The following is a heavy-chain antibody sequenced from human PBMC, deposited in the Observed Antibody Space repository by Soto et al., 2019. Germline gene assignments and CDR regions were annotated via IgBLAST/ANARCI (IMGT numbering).Heavy chain of an antibody. CDR2: IWYDGNKK. CDR1: GFTFSSYA. CDR3: ARARATGLYYFDY. V-gene: IGHV3-33*01. Sequence: GGSLRLSCAASGFTFSSYAMHWVRQAPGKGLEWVAVIWYDGNKKYYVDSVKGRFTISRDNSKNTVYLQMNSLRAEDTAVYYCARARATGLYYFDYWGQGTLVTVS. J-gene: IGHJ4*02.